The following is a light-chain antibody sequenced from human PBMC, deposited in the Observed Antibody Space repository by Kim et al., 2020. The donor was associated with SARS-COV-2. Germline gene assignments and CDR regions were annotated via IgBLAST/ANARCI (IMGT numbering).Light chain of an antibody. V-gene: IGLV3-21*04. CDR1: NIGTKS. Sequence: APGKTARITWEGYNIGTKSMHCYHQKAGQVPVLVIYYDSDRPSGMPERFSGSNSGNTATLTITRVEAGDEGDYYCQVWDTFTDHRVFGGGTQLTVL. CDR3: QVWDTFTDHRV. J-gene: IGLJ3*02. CDR2: YDS.